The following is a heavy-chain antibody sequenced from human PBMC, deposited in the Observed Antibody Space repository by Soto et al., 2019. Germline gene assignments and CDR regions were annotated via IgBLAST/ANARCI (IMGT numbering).Heavy chain of an antibody. CDR1: GLAFRSFL. CDR3: ATYHDDEWESYRHRY. V-gene: IGHV3-7*01. D-gene: IGHD3-16*02. Sequence: EVQLVESGGGLVRPGGSLRLSCAASGLAFRSFLMSWVRQAPGGGLEWVANINPDGRDTYYSDSVRDRFTISRDNAAISLFLHMNSLGAEDTAVYYCATYHDDEWESYRHRYWGQGTLVSVSS. J-gene: IGHJ4*02. CDR2: INPDGRDT.